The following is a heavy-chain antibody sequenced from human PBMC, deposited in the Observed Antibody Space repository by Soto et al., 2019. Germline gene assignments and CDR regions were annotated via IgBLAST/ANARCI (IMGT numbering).Heavy chain of an antibody. D-gene: IGHD6-13*01. CDR1: GVSISSYY. CDR3: ARAGDSSPFLHVYYYYGMDV. Sequence: PSETLSLTWTVAGVSISSYYGSWIRQPTGKGLEWIGYIYYSGSTNYNPSLKSRVTISVDTSKNQFSLKLSSVTAADTAVYYCARAGDSSPFLHVYYYYGMDVWGQGTTVTVSS. V-gene: IGHV4-59*01. J-gene: IGHJ6*02. CDR2: IYYSGST.